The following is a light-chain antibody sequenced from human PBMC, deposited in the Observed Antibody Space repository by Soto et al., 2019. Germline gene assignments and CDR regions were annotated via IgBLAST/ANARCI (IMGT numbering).Light chain of an antibody. CDR2: DND. CDR3: GTWDSSLSAGL. CDR1: SSNIGNNY. V-gene: IGLV1-51*01. J-gene: IGLJ2*01. Sequence: QSVLTQPPSVSAAPGQKVTISCSGRSSNIGNNYVSWYQHLPGTAPKLLIYDNDKRPSGIPDRFSGSKSGTSATLGITGLQTGDEADYYCGTWDSSLSAGLFGGGTKVTVL.